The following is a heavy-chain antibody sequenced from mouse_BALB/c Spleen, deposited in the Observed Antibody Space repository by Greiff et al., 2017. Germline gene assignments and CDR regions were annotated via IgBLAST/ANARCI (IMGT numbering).Heavy chain of an antibody. CDR2: ISSGGST. CDR3: AREGYYGSSPYWYFEV. CDR1: GFTFSSYA. V-gene: IGHV5-6-5*01. J-gene: IGHJ1*01. Sequence: EVMLVESGGGLVKPGGSLKLSCAASGFTFSSYAMSWVRQTPEKRLEWVASISSGGSTYYPDSVKGRFTISRDNARNILYLQMSSLRSEDTAMYYCAREGYYGSSPYWYFEVWGAGTTVTVSS. D-gene: IGHD1-1*01.